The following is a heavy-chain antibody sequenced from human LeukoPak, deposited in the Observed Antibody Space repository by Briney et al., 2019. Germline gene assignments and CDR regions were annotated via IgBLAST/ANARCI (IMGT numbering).Heavy chain of an antibody. J-gene: IGHJ6*02. CDR3: ARQEGYCSSTSCYGYYYYYGMDV. Sequence: SETLSLTCTVSGGSISSSSYYWGWIRQPPGKGLEWIGSIYYSGGTYYNPSLKSRVTISVDTSKNQFSLKLSSVTAADTAVYYCARQEGYCSSTSCYGYYYYYGMDVWGQGTTVTVSS. CDR1: GGSISSSSYY. D-gene: IGHD2-2*01. CDR2: IYYSGGT. V-gene: IGHV4-39*01.